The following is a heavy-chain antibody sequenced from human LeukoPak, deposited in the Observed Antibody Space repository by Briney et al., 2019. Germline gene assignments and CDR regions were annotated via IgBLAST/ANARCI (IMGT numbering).Heavy chain of an antibody. J-gene: IGHJ5*01. CDR2: IIPIFGTA. CDR3: AKATLGYCSGGSCYWFDS. V-gene: IGHV1-69*06. Sequence: GASVKVSCKASGGTFSSYAISWVRQAPGQGLEWMGGIIPIFGTANYAQKFQGRVTITADKSTSTAYMELSSLRSEDTAVYYCAKATLGYCSGGSCYWFDSWGQGTLVTVSS. CDR1: GGTFSSYA. D-gene: IGHD2-15*01.